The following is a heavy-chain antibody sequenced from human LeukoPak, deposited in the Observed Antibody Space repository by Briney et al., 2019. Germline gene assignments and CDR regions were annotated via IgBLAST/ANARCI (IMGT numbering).Heavy chain of an antibody. CDR3: ARDRSYILAVGHTDV. CDR2: INWNGDSI. D-gene: IGHD6-19*01. CDR1: GFTFDDYG. J-gene: IGHJ6*03. Sequence: GGSLRLSCAAFGFTFDDYGLNWVRQAPGESLEWVFGINWNGDSIRYAESVKGRFTISRDNAKNSMYMQMNGLRAEDTALYYCARDRSYILAVGHTDVWGKGTMVTVSS. V-gene: IGHV3-20*04.